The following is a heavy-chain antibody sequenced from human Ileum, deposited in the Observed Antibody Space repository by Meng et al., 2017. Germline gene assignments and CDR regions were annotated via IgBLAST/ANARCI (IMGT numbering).Heavy chain of an antibody. Sequence: QVQLVQSGPVVKKPGASVKVSCTASGYTFSSSDINWVRQAPGQGLEWMGWMSPRSDDTGYAQKFQGRVTMTRDTSISTAYMELSSLTSGDTAIYYCARGVTAGLDYWGQGTLVTSPQ. D-gene: IGHD5-18*01. J-gene: IGHJ4*02. CDR1: GYTFSSSD. CDR3: ARGVTAGLDY. CDR2: MSPRSDDT. V-gene: IGHV1-8*01.